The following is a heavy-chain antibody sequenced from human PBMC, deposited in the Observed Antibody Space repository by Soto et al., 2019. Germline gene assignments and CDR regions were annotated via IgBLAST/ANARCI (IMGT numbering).Heavy chain of an antibody. CDR2: IQSGGST. CDR1: GFTVSSHY. Sequence: EVQLVESGGDLVQPGGSLRLSCAASGFTVSSHYMNWVRQAPGKGLEWVSLIQSGGSTFYADSVKGRFTISRDNSKNTLFLQKKSLRVEDTAMYYCSRDDVYCSGWSRYGVPKDVLGRGTTVTVSS. J-gene: IGHJ6*04. V-gene: IGHV3-66*01. CDR3: SRDDVYCSGWSRYGVPKDV. D-gene: IGHD2-15*01.